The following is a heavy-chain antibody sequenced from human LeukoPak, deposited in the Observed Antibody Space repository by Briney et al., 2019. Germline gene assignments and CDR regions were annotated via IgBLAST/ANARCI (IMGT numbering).Heavy chain of an antibody. J-gene: IGHJ3*02. CDR3: AKDIGGELGLTGYYRGLGAFDI. V-gene: IGHV3-9*01. Sequence: SLRLSCAASGFTFDDYAMHWVRQAPGKGLEWVSGISWNSGSIGYADSVKGRFTISRDNAKNSLYLQMNSLRAEDTALYYCAKDIGGELGLTGYYRGLGAFDIWGQGTMVTVSS. CDR1: GFTFDDYA. CDR2: ISWNSGSI. D-gene: IGHD3-9*01.